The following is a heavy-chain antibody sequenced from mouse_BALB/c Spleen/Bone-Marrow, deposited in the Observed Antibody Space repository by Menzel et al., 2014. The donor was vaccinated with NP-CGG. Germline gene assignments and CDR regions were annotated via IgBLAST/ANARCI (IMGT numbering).Heavy chain of an antibody. D-gene: IGHD1-2*01. J-gene: IGHJ4*01. Sequence: EVQLQESGGGLVKPGGSLKLSCAASGFTFSSYAMSWVRQTPEKRLEWVASISSGGSTYYPDSVKGRFTISRDNARNILYLQMSSLRSEATAMYYCASPLYYGLHYYAMDYWGQGTSVTVSS. CDR1: GFTFSSYA. V-gene: IGHV5-6-5*01. CDR3: ASPLYYGLHYYAMDY. CDR2: ISSGGST.